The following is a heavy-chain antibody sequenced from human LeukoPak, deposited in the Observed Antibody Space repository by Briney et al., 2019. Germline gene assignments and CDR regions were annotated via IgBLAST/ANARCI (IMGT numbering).Heavy chain of an antibody. J-gene: IGHJ4*02. D-gene: IGHD3-22*01. CDR1: GFTFSSYA. CDR3: AKAEYYDSSGDYYFDY. Sequence: GGSLRLSCAASGFTFSSYAMSWIRQAPGKGLEWVSAISGSGGSTYYADSVKGRFTISRDNSKNTLYLQMNSLRAEDTAVYYCAKAEYYDSSGDYYFDYWGQGTLVTVSS. V-gene: IGHV3-23*01. CDR2: ISGSGGST.